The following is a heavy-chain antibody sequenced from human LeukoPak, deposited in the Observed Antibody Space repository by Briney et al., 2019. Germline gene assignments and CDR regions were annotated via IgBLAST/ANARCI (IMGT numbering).Heavy chain of an antibody. J-gene: IGHJ2*01. V-gene: IGHV4-59*01. CDR1: GGSISSYY. CDR2: IYYSGST. Sequence: KPSETLSLTCTVSGGSISSYYWSWIRQPPGKGLEWIGYIYYSGSTNYHPSLKSRVTISVVTSKNQFSLKLNSVTAADTAVYYCARACSGGTCYQAAYWYFDLWGRGTLVTVSS. CDR3: ARACSGGTCYQAAYWYFDL. D-gene: IGHD2-15*01.